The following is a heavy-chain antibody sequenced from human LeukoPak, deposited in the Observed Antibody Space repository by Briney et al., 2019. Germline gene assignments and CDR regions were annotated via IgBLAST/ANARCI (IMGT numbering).Heavy chain of an antibody. V-gene: IGHV4-4*09. CDR2: IYTSGGT. CDR1: GGSISSYY. J-gene: IGHJ4*02. D-gene: IGHD6-6*01. Sequence: SETLSLTCTVSGGSISSYYWSWIRQPPGKGLEWIGYIYTSGGTNYIPSLKGRVTISIDTSKNQFSLKLSSVTAADSAVYYCARLTRLSTSPDRYCLDYWGQGTLVTVSS. CDR3: ARLTRLSTSPDRYCLDY.